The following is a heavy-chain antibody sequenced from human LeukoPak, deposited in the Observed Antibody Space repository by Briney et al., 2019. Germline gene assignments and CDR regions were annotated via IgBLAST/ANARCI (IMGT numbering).Heavy chain of an antibody. CDR1: GFTVSSNY. Sequence: AGGSLRLSCAASGFTVSSNYMSWVRQAPGKGLEWVSVIYSGGSTYYADSVKGRFTISRDNSKNTLYLQMNSLRAEDTAVYYCARDLLYRRPFDIWGQGTMVTVSS. CDR2: IYSGGST. CDR3: ARDLLYRRPFDI. J-gene: IGHJ3*02. V-gene: IGHV3-66*01. D-gene: IGHD1-14*01.